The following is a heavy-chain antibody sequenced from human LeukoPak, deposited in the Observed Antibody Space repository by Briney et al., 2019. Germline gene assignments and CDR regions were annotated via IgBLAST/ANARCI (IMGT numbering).Heavy chain of an antibody. CDR1: GGSISSSNW. CDR3: ARGYDR. J-gene: IGHJ4*02. CDR2: IYYSGGT. D-gene: IGHD2-15*01. V-gene: IGHV4-4*02. Sequence: PSETLSLTCAVSGGSISSSNWWSWVRQPPGKGLEWIGYIYYSGGTNYNPSLKSRVTISVDTSKNQVSLKLSSVTAADTAVYYCARGYDRWGQGTLVTVSS.